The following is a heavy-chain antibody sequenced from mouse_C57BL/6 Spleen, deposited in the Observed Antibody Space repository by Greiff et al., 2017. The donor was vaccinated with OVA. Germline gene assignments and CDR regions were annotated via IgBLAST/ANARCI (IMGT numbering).Heavy chain of an antibody. Sequence: VQLQQSGAELVRPGASVKLSCTASGFNIKDYYMHWVKQRPEQGLEWIGRIDPEDGDTEYAPKFQGKATMTADTSSNTAYLQLSSLTSEDTAVYYCTTAYYSNLYYFDYWGQGTTLTVSS. D-gene: IGHD2-5*01. CDR2: IDPEDGDT. J-gene: IGHJ2*01. CDR1: GFNIKDYY. CDR3: TTAYYSNLYYFDY. V-gene: IGHV14-1*01.